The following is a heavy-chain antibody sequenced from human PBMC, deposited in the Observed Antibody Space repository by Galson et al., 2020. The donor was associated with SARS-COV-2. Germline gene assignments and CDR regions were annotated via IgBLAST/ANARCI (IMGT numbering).Heavy chain of an antibody. V-gene: IGHV4-34*01. Sequence: SETLSLTCAVYGGSLGGNYWSWIRQPPGKGLEWIGEINHSGSTNYNPSLKSRVTISVDTSNNQFSLKVSSVIAADTAVYYCARKGWKVFYYYYGMDVWGQGTTVTVSS. J-gene: IGHJ6*02. CDR2: INHSGST. CDR3: ARKGWKVFYYYYGMDV. CDR1: GGSLGGNY. D-gene: IGHD1-1*01.